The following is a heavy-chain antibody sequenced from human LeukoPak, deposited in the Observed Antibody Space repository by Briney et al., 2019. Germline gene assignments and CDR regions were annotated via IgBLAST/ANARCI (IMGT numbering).Heavy chain of an antibody. CDR3: AKRESCSGGSCYSPHFDY. V-gene: IGHV3-23*01. CDR2: ISGSGGST. Sequence: PGGSLRLSCAASGFTFSSYAMSWVRQAPGKGLEWVSAISGSGGSTYYADSVKGRFTISRDNSKNTLYLQMNSLRAEDTAVYYCAKRESCSGGSCYSPHFDYWGQGTLVTVSS. D-gene: IGHD2-15*01. CDR1: GFTFSSYA. J-gene: IGHJ4*02.